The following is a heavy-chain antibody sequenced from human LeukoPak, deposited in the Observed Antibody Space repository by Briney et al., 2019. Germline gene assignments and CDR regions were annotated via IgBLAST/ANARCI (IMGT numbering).Heavy chain of an antibody. CDR3: ARLPLLDHSGYYSI. CDR1: GDSITNSY. CDR2: MMYSGNT. D-gene: IGHD3-22*01. V-gene: IGHV4-59*04. J-gene: IGHJ4*02. Sequence: SETLSLTCSVSGDSITNSYWGWIRQPPGKGLEWIGNMMYSGNTYHNPSLKSRVFMSVDRSKNQFSLELNSVTAADTAVYYCARLPLLDHSGYYSIWGQGTLVTVSS.